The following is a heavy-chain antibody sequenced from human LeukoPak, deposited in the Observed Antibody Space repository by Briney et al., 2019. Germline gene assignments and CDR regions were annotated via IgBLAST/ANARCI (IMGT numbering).Heavy chain of an antibody. CDR1: GYTFTTHD. Sequence: ASVKVSCKASGYTFTTHDINWVRQATGQGLEWMGWMNPNSANTGYAQKFQGRVTMTRDTSISTAYMELSSLRSDDTAVYFCARRGAGSGWEFDYWGQGPRSPSPQ. D-gene: IGHD6-19*01. CDR3: ARRGAGSGWEFDY. J-gene: IGHJ4*02. V-gene: IGHV1-8*01. CDR2: MNPNSANT.